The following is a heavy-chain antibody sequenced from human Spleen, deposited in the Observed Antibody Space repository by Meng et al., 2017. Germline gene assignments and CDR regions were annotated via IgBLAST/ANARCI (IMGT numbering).Heavy chain of an antibody. CDR1: GDSVSSNSAA. V-gene: IGHV6-1*01. J-gene: IGHJ4*02. CDR3: ASASMRS. Sequence: QVQLQQSGPGLVEPSQTLSLTCVVSGDSVSSNSAAWNWIRQSPSRGLEWLGRAYYRSKWYYDYGMSVKGRITISPDTSKNPFSLQLNSVTPEDTAVYYCASASMRSWGQGTLVTVSS. CDR2: AYYRSKWYY.